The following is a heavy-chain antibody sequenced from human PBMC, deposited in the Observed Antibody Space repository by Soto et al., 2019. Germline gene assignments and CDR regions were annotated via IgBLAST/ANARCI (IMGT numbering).Heavy chain of an antibody. D-gene: IGHD4-17*01. V-gene: IGHV1-8*01. J-gene: IGHJ6*03. CDR3: ARVAVPGGGDYPDYYYYYYYMDV. CDR2: MNPNSGNT. Sequence: ASVKVSCKASGYTFTSYDINWVRQATGQGLEWMGWMNPNSGNTGYAQKFQGRVTMTRNTSISTAYMELSSLRSEDTAVYYCARVAVPGGGDYPDYYYYYYYMDVWGKGTTVTVSS. CDR1: GYTFTSYD.